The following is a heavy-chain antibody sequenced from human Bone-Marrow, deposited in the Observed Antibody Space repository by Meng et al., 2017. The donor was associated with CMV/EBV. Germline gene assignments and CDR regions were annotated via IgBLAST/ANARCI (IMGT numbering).Heavy chain of an antibody. J-gene: IGHJ3*02. Sequence: SGPTLVKPKPTLTLTCTVSGLSLTSMGVGVGWIRQPPGKALESLALIYWTDEQEYSSSLRSRLTITRDTSKNQVVLTMTDLDPADTATYYCAHERRYSGYYYDGSDYSGPTFDIWGQGTTVTVS. CDR1: GLSLTSMGVG. CDR2: IYWTDEQ. CDR3: AHERRYSGYYYDGSDYSGPTFDI. D-gene: IGHD3-22*01. V-gene: IGHV2-5*01.